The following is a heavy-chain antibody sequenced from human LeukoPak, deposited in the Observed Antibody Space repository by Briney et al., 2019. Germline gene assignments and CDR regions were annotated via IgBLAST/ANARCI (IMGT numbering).Heavy chain of an antibody. CDR3: AKVGIRGGSRVGYFDY. V-gene: IGHV3-43*02. D-gene: IGHD3-10*01. CDR2: ISGDGGST. CDR1: GFTFDDYA. Sequence: GGSLRLSCAASGFTFDDYAMHWVRQAPGKGLEWVSLISGDGGSTYYADSVKGRFTISRDNSKNSLYLQMNSLRTEDTALYYCAKVGIRGGSRVGYFDYWGQGTLVTVSS. J-gene: IGHJ4*02.